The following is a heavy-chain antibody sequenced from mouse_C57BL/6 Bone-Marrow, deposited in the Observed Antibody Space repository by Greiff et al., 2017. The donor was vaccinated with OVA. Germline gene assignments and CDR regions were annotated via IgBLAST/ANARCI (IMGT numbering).Heavy chain of an antibody. J-gene: IGHJ4*01. CDR3: VRLDSNYAYAMDY. CDR1: GFSFNTYA. CDR2: IRSKSNNYAT. V-gene: IGHV10-1*01. D-gene: IGHD2-5*01. Sequence: EVQRVESGGGLVQPKGSLKLSCAASGFSFNTYAMNWVRQAPGKGLEWVARIRSKSNNYATYYADSVKDRFTISRDDSESMLYLQMNNLKTEDTAMYYCVRLDSNYAYAMDYWGQGTSVTVSS.